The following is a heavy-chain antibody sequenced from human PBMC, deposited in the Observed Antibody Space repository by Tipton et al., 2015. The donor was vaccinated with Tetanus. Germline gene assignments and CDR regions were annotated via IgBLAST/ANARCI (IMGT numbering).Heavy chain of an antibody. V-gene: IGHV3-33*06. CDR2: IWYDGSNK. CDR3: AKCRYGSGWPPYYYYGMDV. J-gene: IGHJ6*02. Sequence: SLRLSCAASGFTFSSYGMHWVRQAPGKGLEWVAVIWYDGSNKYYADSVKGRFTISRDNSKNTLYLQMNSLRAEDTAVYYCAKCRYGSGWPPYYYYGMDVWGQGTTVTVSS. CDR1: GFTFSSYG. D-gene: IGHD6-19*01.